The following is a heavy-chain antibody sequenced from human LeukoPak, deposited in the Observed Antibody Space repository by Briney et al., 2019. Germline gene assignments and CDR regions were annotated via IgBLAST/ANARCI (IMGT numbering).Heavy chain of an antibody. CDR1: GFTVSSNY. Sequence: PGGSLRLSCAASGFTVSSNYMSWVRQAPGKGLEWVSVIYIGGSTYYADSVKGRFTISRDNSKNTLYLQMNSLRAEDTAVYYCARGHLTDYYDSSGYYFYYFDYWGQGTLVTVSS. CDR3: ARGHLTDYYDSSGYYFYYFDY. V-gene: IGHV3-53*01. J-gene: IGHJ4*02. CDR2: IYIGGST. D-gene: IGHD3-22*01.